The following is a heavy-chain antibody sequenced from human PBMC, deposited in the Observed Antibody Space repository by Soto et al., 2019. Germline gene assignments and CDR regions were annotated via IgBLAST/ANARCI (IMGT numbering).Heavy chain of an antibody. J-gene: IGHJ4*02. Sequence: QVQLQESGPGLVKPSETLSLTCAVSGYSISTGYYWGWIRQPPGKGLEWIGSISHSGSTYYNPSLKSRITMSVDTSQNQFSLKLSSVTAADTAVYYSSRSAVLGLHYSGSFYFDSWGQGTLVTVSS. V-gene: IGHV4-38-2*01. D-gene: IGHD6-6*01. CDR3: SRSAVLGLHYSGSFYFDS. CDR1: GYSISTGYY. CDR2: ISHSGST.